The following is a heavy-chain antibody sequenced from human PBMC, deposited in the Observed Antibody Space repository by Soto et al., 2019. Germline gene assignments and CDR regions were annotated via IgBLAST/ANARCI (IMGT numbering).Heavy chain of an antibody. CDR2: INTYNGNT. J-gene: IGHJ5*02. D-gene: IGHD6-13*01. CDR3: AREPAAGDWFDP. V-gene: IGHV1-18*01. CDR1: GYTFTSYG. Sequence: QVQLVQSGAEVKKPGASVKVSCKASGYTFTSYGITWVRQAPGQGLEWMGWINTYNGNTNYAQKLQGRVTMTTDTSTSTAYRELRSLRSYDTAVYYCAREPAAGDWFDPWRQGTLVTVSS.